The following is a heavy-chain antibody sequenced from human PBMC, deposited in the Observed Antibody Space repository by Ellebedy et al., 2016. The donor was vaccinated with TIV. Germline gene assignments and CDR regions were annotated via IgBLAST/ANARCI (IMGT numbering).Heavy chain of an antibody. Sequence: AASVKVFCKASGYNFSSYAMNWVRQAPGRGLEWMGWINTNTGNTESVAGFTGRFVFFLDTSVGTAYLQISSLQAEDTAIYYCARDRYYGGNYRAIDYWGQGTLVTVSS. CDR1: GYNFSSYA. CDR3: ARDRYYGGNYRAIDY. J-gene: IGHJ4*02. CDR2: INTNTGNT. V-gene: IGHV7-4-1*02. D-gene: IGHD4-23*01.